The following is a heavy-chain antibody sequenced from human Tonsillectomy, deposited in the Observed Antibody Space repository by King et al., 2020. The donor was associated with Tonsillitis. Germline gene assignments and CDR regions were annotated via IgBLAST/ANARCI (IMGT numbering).Heavy chain of an antibody. CDR2: INPNSGGT. J-gene: IGHJ5*02. Sequence: VQLVESGAEVKKPGASVKVSCKASGYTFTGYYMHWVRQAPGQGLEWMGWINPNSGGTNYAQKFQGRVTMTRDTSISTAYMELSRLRADDTAVYYCARDWMYSSSWFGDNWFDPWGQGTLVTVSS. CDR1: GYTFTGYY. V-gene: IGHV1-2*02. D-gene: IGHD6-13*01. CDR3: ARDWMYSSSWFGDNWFDP.